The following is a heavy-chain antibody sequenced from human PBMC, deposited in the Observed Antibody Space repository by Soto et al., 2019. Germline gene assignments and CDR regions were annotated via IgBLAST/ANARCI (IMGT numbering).Heavy chain of an antibody. Sequence: QLQLQESGPGLVKPSETLSLTCTVSGGSISSSTYYWGWIRQPPGKGLEWIGMIYYSGSAYYNPSLKSRVTISIDTPKNQFSLRLGSVTAADTAVYYCARHGVDYGDYASYYYYGMDVWGRGTTVTVSS. CDR3: ARHGVDYGDYASYYYYGMDV. CDR2: IYYSGSA. D-gene: IGHD4-17*01. CDR1: GGSISSSTYY. J-gene: IGHJ6*02. V-gene: IGHV4-39*01.